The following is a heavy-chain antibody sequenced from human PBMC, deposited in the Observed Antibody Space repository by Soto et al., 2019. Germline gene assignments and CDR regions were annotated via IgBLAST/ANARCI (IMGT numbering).Heavy chain of an antibody. CDR1: GYNFFDYG. CDR3: ARGRTVSSIGPLLV. D-gene: IGHD1-1*01. CDR2: VSPKSGNT. V-gene: IGHV1-18*01. Sequence: QIQLVQSGAEVKKPGASVKVSCKASGYNFFDYGVNWVRQAPGQGLEWMGWVSPKSGNTDFARKVQGRVTMTADTSTNTAYLELRGLRSDDTAVYYCARGRTVSSIGPLLVWGQWTLVSVSS. J-gene: IGHJ1*01.